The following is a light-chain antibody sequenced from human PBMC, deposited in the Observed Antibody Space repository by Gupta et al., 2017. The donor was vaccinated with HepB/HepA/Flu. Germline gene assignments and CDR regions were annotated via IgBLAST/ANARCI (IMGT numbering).Light chain of an antibody. CDR1: QSLLHSNGYNY. J-gene: IGKJ4*01. V-gene: IGKV2-28*01. CDR3: MQALQTLLT. Sequence: DIVITLSPLSLPVTPVEPASISCRSRQSLLHSNGYNYLDWYLQKPGQSPQLLIYLCSNRASGVPDRFSGSGSGTDFTMKISRVEAEDVGFYYCMQALQTLLTFGGGTKVEIK. CDR2: LCS.